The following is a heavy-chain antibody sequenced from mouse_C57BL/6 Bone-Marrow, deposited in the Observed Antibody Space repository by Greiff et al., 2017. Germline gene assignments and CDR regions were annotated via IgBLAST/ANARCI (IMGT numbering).Heavy chain of an antibody. D-gene: IGHD2-4*01. CDR3: ARVGDYDCYWYFDV. J-gene: IGHJ1*03. Sequence: EVQGVESGGGLVKPGGSLKLSCAASGFTFSSYAMSWVRQTPEKRLAWVATISDGGSYTYYPDNVKGRFTISRDNAKNNLYLQMSHLKSEDTAMYYCARVGDYDCYWYFDVWGTGTTVTVSS. V-gene: IGHV5-4*01. CDR2: ISDGGSYT. CDR1: GFTFSSYA.